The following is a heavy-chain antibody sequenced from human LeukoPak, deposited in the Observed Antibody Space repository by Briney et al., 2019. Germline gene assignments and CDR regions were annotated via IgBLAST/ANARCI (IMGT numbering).Heavy chain of an antibody. Sequence: GGSLRLSCAASGFTFDDYAMHWVRQAPGKGLVWVSRINSDGSSTSYADSVKGRFTISRDNAKNTLYLQMNSLRAEDTAVYYCAREIRSGSYPYYFDYWGQGTLVTVSS. CDR2: INSDGSST. J-gene: IGHJ4*02. CDR1: GFTFDDYA. D-gene: IGHD1-26*01. CDR3: AREIRSGSYPYYFDY. V-gene: IGHV3-74*01.